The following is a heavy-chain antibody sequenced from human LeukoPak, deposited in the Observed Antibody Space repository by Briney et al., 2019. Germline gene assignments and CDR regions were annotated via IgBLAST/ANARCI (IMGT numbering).Heavy chain of an antibody. CDR2: IYYIGST. CDR1: GGSIRTYY. V-gene: IGHV4-59*01. D-gene: IGHD6-13*01. CDR3: ARVVAAASYYFDY. Sequence: SETLSLTCTVSGGSIRTYYWSWIRQPPGKGLEWIGSIYYIGSTKYNPSLKSRVTISVDTSKNQFSLKLTSVTAADTAVYYCARVVAAASYYFDYWGQGTLVTVSS. J-gene: IGHJ4*02.